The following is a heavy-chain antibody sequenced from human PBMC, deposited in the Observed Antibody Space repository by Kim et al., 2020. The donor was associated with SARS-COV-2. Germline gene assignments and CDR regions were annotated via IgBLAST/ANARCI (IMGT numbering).Heavy chain of an antibody. D-gene: IGHD1-20*01. CDR3: AKGSERYYFDY. V-gene: IGHV3-23*01. Sequence: GGSLRLSCAASGFTFSSYAMSWVRQAPGKGLEWVSAISGSGGSTHYTDSVKGRFTISRDNSKNTVHLQMNSLRAEDTAVYYCAKGSERYYFDYWGQGTLVTVSS. CDR1: GFTFSSYA. J-gene: IGHJ4*02. CDR2: ISGSGGST.